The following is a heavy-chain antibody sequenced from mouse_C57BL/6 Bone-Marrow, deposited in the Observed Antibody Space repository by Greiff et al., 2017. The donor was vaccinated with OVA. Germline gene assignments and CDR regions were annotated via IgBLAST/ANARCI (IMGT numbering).Heavy chain of an antibody. CDR3: ARLGDYDGGGFDY. Sequence: VQLQQSDAELVKPGASVKISCKVSGYTFTDHTIHWLKQRPEQGLEWIGYIYPRDGSTKYNEKFKGKATLTADKSSSTAYMQLNSLTSEDSAVYFCARLGDYDGGGFDYWGQGTTLTVSS. D-gene: IGHD2-4*01. V-gene: IGHV1-78*01. J-gene: IGHJ2*01. CDR1: GYTFTDHT. CDR2: IYPRDGST.